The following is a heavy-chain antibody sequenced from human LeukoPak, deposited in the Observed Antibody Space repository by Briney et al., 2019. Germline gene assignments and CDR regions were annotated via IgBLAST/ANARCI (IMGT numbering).Heavy chain of an antibody. D-gene: IGHD4-17*01. CDR3: AREYGDYSCYFDY. J-gene: IGHJ4*02. CDR1: GFTFSDYA. CDR2: ISGSAGAT. V-gene: IGHV3-23*01. Sequence: GGSLRLSRATSGFTFSDYAMSWVRQAPGKGLEWVSAISGSAGATYYADSVKGRFTISRDNSKNTLYLQMNSLRAEDTAVYYCAREYGDYSCYFDYWGQGTLVTVSS.